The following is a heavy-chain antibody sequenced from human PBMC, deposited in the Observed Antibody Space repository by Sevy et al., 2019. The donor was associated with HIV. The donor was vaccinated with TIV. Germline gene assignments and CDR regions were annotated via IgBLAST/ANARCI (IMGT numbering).Heavy chain of an antibody. J-gene: IGHJ2*01. D-gene: IGHD6-25*01. Sequence: GGSLRLSCAASGFTFSSHDMHWVRQATGKGLEWISSIGTVGDTYYIGSLKGRFTISREDAKKSFYLQMNSLRDDDTTVYYCARGQRLAPPWGFDLWGRGTLVTVSS. CDR2: IGTVGDT. CDR3: ARGQRLAPPWGFDL. V-gene: IGHV3-13*01. CDR1: GFTFSSHD.